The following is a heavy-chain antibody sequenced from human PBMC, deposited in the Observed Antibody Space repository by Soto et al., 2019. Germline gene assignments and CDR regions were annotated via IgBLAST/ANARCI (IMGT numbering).Heavy chain of an antibody. CDR1: GASISSTNW. CDR2: ILHSGSA. CDR3: ARVLQGCSGTSCYLDI. D-gene: IGHD2-2*01. V-gene: IGHV4-4*02. J-gene: IGHJ3*02. Sequence: QVQLQESGPGLAKPSGTLSLTCAVSGASISSTNWWNWVRQAPGKGPEWIGEILHSGSANYNPCLKRRVTISVDESRNQFSLRLTSVTAADTAVYYCARVLQGCSGTSCYLDIWGQGTMVTASA.